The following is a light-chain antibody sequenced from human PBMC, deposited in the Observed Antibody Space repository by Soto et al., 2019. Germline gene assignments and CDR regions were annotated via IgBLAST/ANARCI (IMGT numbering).Light chain of an antibody. CDR2: GAS. CDR1: QTVSSSY. J-gene: IGKJ4*01. Sequence: EIVLTQSPGTLSLSPGERATLSCRASQTVSSSYLAWYQQKPGQAPRLLIYGASSRATGIPDRFSGSGSGTDFTLTISRLEPEDFEVYYCQQYASSLLTLGGGTKVDIK. CDR3: QQYASSLLT. V-gene: IGKV3-20*01.